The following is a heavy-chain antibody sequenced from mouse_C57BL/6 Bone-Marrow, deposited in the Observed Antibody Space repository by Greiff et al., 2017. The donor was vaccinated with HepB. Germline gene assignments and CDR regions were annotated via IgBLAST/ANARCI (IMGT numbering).Heavy chain of an antibody. CDR3: ARIYYYGSFDC. V-gene: IGHV1-50*01. Sequence: VQLQQPGAELVKPGASVKLSCKASGYTFTSYWMQWVKQRPGQGLEWIGEIDPSDSYTNYNQKFKGKATLTVDTSSSTAYMQLSSLTSEDSAVYYCARIYYYGSFDCWGQGTTLTVSS. J-gene: IGHJ2*01. CDR1: GYTFTSYW. D-gene: IGHD1-1*01. CDR2: IDPSDSYT.